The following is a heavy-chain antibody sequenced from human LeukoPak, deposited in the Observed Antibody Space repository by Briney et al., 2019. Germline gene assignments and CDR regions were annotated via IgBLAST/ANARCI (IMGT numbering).Heavy chain of an antibody. CDR3: ARAAAGTLAFY. V-gene: IGHV3-30*02. D-gene: IGHD6-13*01. CDR1: GFTFSIYG. Sequence: GGSLRLSCAASGFTFSIYGMQWVRQAPGKGLEWVAFIRYDGSIKYYADSVKGRFTISRDNSKNTLYLRMNSLRAEDTAVYYCARAAAGTLAFYWGQGTLVTVSS. J-gene: IGHJ4*02. CDR2: IRYDGSIK.